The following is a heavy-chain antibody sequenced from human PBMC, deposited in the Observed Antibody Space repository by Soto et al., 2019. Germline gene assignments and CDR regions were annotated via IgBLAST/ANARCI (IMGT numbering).Heavy chain of an antibody. D-gene: IGHD4-17*01. CDR3: VKGLYGVRIFSYYYYGMDV. Sequence: VGSLRLSCSASGFTFSSYAMHWVRQAPGKGLEYVSAISSNGGSTYYAGSVKGRFTISRDNSKNTLYLQMSSLRAEDTAVYYCVKGLYGVRIFSYYYYGMDVWGQGTTVTVSS. CDR2: ISSNGGST. J-gene: IGHJ6*02. CDR1: GFTFSSYA. V-gene: IGHV3-64D*06.